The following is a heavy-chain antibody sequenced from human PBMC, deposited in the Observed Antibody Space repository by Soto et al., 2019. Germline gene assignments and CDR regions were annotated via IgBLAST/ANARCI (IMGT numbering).Heavy chain of an antibody. D-gene: IGHD3-22*01. CDR2: ISYDGSNK. CDR1: GFTFSSYA. V-gene: IGHV3-30-3*01. CDR3: ARVTEDYYDSSGYQDAFDI. Sequence: PGGSLRLSCAASGFTFSSYAMHWVRQAPGKGLEWVAVISYDGSNKYYADSVKGRLTISRDNSKNTLYLQMNSLRAEDTAVYYCARVTEDYYDSSGYQDAFDIWGQGTMVTVSS. J-gene: IGHJ3*02.